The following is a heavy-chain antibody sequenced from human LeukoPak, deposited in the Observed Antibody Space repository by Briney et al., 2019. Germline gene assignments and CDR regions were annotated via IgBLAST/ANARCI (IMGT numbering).Heavy chain of an antibody. Sequence: PGGSLRLSCAASGFTFSSYEMNWVRQAPGKGLEWVSYISSSGSTIYYADSVKGRFTISRDNSKNTLYLQMNSLRAEDTAVYYCARDHYYDSSGYYPPGRYWGQGTLVTVSS. CDR2: ISSSGSTI. V-gene: IGHV3-48*03. J-gene: IGHJ4*02. CDR1: GFTFSSYE. D-gene: IGHD3-22*01. CDR3: ARDHYYDSSGYYPPGRY.